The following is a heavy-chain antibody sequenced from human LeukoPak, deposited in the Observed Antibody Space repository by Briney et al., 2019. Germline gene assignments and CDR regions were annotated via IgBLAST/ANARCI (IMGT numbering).Heavy chain of an antibody. CDR2: MNPNSGNT. CDR3: AAMSGWSGAYY. J-gene: IGHJ4*02. D-gene: IGHD6-19*01. CDR1: GYTFTSYG. V-gene: IGHV1-8*02. Sequence: ASVKVSCKASGYTFTSYGISWVRQATGQGLEWMGWMNPNSGNTGYAQKFRGRVTMTRNTSISTAYMELSSLRSEDTAVYYCAAMSGWSGAYYWGQGTLVTVSS.